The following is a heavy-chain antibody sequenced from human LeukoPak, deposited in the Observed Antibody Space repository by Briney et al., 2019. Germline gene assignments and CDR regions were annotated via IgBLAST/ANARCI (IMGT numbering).Heavy chain of an antibody. CDR3: AREYHYYDTRGYYCFDY. CDR1: AGSISRYY. CDR2: IYYSGST. J-gene: IGHJ4*02. Sequence: SETLSLTCSVSAGSISRYYWSWIRQPPGKGLEWIGYIYYSGSTDYNPSLKSRVTISLDTSKNQFSLKLSSVTAPDTAVYYCAREYHYYDTRGYYCFDYWGQGTLVTVSS. V-gene: IGHV4-59*01. D-gene: IGHD3-22*01.